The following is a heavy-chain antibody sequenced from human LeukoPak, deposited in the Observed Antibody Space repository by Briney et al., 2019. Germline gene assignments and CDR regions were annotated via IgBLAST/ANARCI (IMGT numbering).Heavy chain of an antibody. J-gene: IGHJ4*02. CDR3: ARNSMVRGTPVFDY. D-gene: IGHD3-10*01. CDR1: GGSISSYY. Sequence: SETLSLTCTVSGGSISSYYWSWIRQPAGKGLEWIGRIYTSGSTNYNPSLKSRVTMSVDTSKNQFSLKLSSVTAADTAVYYCARNSMVRGTPVFDYWGQGTLVTVSS. CDR2: IYTSGST. V-gene: IGHV4-4*07.